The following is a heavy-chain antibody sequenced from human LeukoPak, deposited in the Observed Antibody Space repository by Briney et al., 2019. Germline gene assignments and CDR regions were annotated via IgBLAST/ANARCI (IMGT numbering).Heavy chain of an antibody. CDR2: INTDGRST. D-gene: IGHD2-21*01. V-gene: IGHV3-74*01. CDR1: GFTFSSYW. J-gene: IGHJ4*02. Sequence: PGGSLRLSCAASGFTFSSYWMHWVRQAPGKGLVWVSRINTDGRSTSYGDSVKGRFTISRDNAKSTLYMQMNSLRAEDTAVYYCVRDVWGDRDSYFDYWGQGTLVTVST. CDR3: VRDVWGDRDSYFDY.